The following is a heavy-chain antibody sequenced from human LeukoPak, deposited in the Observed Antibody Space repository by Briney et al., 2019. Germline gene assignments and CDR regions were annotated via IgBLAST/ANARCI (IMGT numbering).Heavy chain of an antibody. CDR3: ARGLGYCSGGSCYRRNAFDI. V-gene: IGHV4-59*01. CDR1: DGSITNND. Sequence: SETLSLTCTVSDGSITNNDWSWVRQTPGKGLEFIGYVHYSGSTNYNPSLKSRVTISVDTSKNQFSLKLSSVTAADTAVYYCARGLGYCSGGSCYRRNAFDIWGQGTMVTVSS. D-gene: IGHD2-15*01. CDR2: VHYSGST. J-gene: IGHJ3*02.